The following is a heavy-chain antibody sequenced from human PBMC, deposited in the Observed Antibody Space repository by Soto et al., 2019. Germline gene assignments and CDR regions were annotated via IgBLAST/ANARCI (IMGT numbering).Heavy chain of an antibody. D-gene: IGHD5-12*01. V-gene: IGHV3-21*01. CDR3: TRDRGSEVFDS. J-gene: IGHJ5*01. Sequence: WGSLRLSCAASGFNFNVYSMNCVRQAPGKGLEWISSISSSSNYIHYRDSVRGRFTISRDNAKNSLYLQLDSLRVEDTAVYFHTRDRGSEVFDSCDQGPLVTVSS. CDR1: GFNFNVYS. CDR2: ISSSSNYI.